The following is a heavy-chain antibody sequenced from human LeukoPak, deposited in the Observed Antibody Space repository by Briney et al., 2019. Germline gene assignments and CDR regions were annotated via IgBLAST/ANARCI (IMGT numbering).Heavy chain of an antibody. CDR3: ARIRAAAGTRYYYYYYMDV. D-gene: IGHD6-13*01. CDR1: GGSISSYY. V-gene: IGHV4-34*01. Sequence: SETLSLTCTVSGGSISSYYWSWIRQPPGKGLEWIGEINHSGSTNYNPSLKSRVTISVDTSKNQFSLKLSSVTAADTAVYYCARIRAAAGTRYYYYYYMDVWGKGTTVTVSS. J-gene: IGHJ6*03. CDR2: INHSGST.